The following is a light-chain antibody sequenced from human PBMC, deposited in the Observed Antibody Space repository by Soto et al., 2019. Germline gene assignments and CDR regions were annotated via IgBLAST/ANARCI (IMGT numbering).Light chain of an antibody. CDR2: DAS. Sequence: EIVMTQSPATLSVSPGERATLSCRASQSVSSNLAWYQQKPGQAPRLLIYDASTRATGIPARFSGSGSGTEFTLTISSLQSEDFAVYYCQQYNNWPRRFGQGTKVEMK. V-gene: IGKV3-15*01. CDR3: QQYNNWPRR. CDR1: QSVSSN. J-gene: IGKJ1*01.